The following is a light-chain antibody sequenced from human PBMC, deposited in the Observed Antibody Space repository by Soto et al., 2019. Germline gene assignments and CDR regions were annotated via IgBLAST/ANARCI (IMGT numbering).Light chain of an antibody. CDR1: SGSSSTSYY. V-gene: IGLV8-61*01. Sequence: QTVVTQEPSFSVSPGGTVTLTCGLSSGSSSTSYYPSWYQQTPGQAPRTLIYSTNTRFSGVPDRFSGSILGNKAALTITGAQADDEADYHCVLYMGSGIWVFGGGTKLTVL. CDR3: VLYMGSGIWV. J-gene: IGLJ3*02. CDR2: STN.